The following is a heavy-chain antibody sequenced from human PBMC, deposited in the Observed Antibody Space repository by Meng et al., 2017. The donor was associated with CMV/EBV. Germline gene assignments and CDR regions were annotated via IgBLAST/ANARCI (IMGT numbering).Heavy chain of an antibody. D-gene: IGHD4-17*01. V-gene: IGHV2-5*02. CDR2: IYWDDDK. Sequence: QLTLNESRPPLVKPTQTLPLTCPFSWVSLSTSGVGVGWLRQPPGKALEWLALIYWDDDKRYSPSLKSRLTITKDTSKNQVVLTMTNMDPVDTATYYCARGGLRGFDYWGQGTLVTVSS. CDR3: ARGGLRGFDY. CDR1: WVSLSTSGVG. J-gene: IGHJ4*02.